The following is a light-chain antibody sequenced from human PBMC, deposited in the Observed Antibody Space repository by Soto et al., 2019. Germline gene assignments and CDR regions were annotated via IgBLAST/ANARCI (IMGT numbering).Light chain of an antibody. CDR1: QSVTTY. V-gene: IGKV3-11*01. CDR2: DAS. J-gene: IGKJ5*01. Sequence: EIVLTQSPDTLSLSPGERATLSCRASQSVTTYLAWYQQKPGQAPSLLIYDASNRATGIPARFRGSGSGTDFTLTISSLEPEDVAGYFCQRHNNCPPLISFGQGTRLEIK. CDR3: QRHNNCPPLIS.